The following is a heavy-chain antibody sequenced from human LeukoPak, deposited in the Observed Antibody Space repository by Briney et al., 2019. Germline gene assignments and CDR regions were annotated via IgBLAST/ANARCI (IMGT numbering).Heavy chain of an antibody. CDR2: IYYSGST. V-gene: IGHV4-59*12. Sequence: PSETLSLTCTVSGGSISSYYWSWIRQPPGKGLEWIGYIYYSGSTNYNPSLKSRVTISVDTSKNQFSLKLSSVTAADTAVYYCARVTYYDSSGSYIDIWGQGTMVTVSS. J-gene: IGHJ3*02. CDR1: GGSISSYY. D-gene: IGHD3-22*01. CDR3: ARVTYYDSSGSYIDI.